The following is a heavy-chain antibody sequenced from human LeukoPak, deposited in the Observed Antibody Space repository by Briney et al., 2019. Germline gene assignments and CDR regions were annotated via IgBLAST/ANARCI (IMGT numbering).Heavy chain of an antibody. J-gene: IGHJ5*02. V-gene: IGHV3-11*01. Sequence: PGGSLRLSCAASGIIFSDYYMSWIRQAPGKGLEWVSYISSSGSTIYYADSVKGRFTIARDNAKNSLYLQMNSLRAEDTAVYYCAKDRTVTTGVVPFDPWGQGALVTVSS. CDR1: GIIFSDYY. D-gene: IGHD4-11*01. CDR2: ISSSGSTI. CDR3: AKDRTVTTGVVPFDP.